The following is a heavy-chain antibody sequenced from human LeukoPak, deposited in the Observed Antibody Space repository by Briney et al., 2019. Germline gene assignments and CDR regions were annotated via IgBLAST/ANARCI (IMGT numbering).Heavy chain of an antibody. Sequence: GGSLRLSCAASGFTFSSYAVSWVRQAPGKGLEWVSAISGSGGSTYYADSVKGRFTISRDNSKNTLYLQMNSLRAEDTAVYYCAKVDYDSSGYYLFDYWGQGTLVTVSS. CDR3: AKVDYDSSGYYLFDY. D-gene: IGHD3-22*01. V-gene: IGHV3-23*01. CDR2: ISGSGGST. CDR1: GFTFSSYA. J-gene: IGHJ4*02.